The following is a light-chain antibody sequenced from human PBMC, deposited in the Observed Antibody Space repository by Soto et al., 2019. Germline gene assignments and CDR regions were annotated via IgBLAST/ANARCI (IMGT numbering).Light chain of an antibody. Sequence: IVMTHSPATLSVSPWERATLSCRASQSVSSNLAWYQQKPGQAPRLLIYGASSRATGIPDRFSGSGSGTDFTLTISSLEPEDFAVYYCQQRSRWPWKFGQGTKVDIK. V-gene: IGKV3-11*01. CDR3: QQRSRWPWK. J-gene: IGKJ1*01. CDR2: GAS. CDR1: QSVSSN.